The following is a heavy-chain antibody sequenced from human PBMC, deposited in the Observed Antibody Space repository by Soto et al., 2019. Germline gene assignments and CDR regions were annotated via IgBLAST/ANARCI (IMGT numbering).Heavy chain of an antibody. CDR2: FSAEDGHT. CDR1: GYTLTNLC. J-gene: IGHJ4*02. D-gene: IGHD3-3*01. V-gene: IGHV1-24*01. Sequence: GASVKVSCQLSGYTLTNLCIHWVRQAPGQGLEWMGCFSAEDGHTIYAQKLQGRVTMTTDTSTNTAYMELRNLRSDDTAVYYCARDYLTIFGVVDFDYWGQGTLVTVSS. CDR3: ARDYLTIFGVVDFDY.